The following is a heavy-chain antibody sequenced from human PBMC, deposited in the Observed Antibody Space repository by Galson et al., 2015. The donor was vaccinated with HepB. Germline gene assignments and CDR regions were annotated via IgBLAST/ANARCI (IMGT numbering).Heavy chain of an antibody. J-gene: IGHJ4*02. CDR1: GGTFSSYT. V-gene: IGHV1-69*04. CDR3: ARDSYYDILRAFDY. CDR2: IIPILGIE. D-gene: IGHD3-9*01. Sequence: SVKVSCKASGGTFSSYTISWVRQAPGQGLEWMGRIIPILGIENYAQKFQGRVTITADKSTNTANMELISLRSEDTAVYYCARDSYYDILRAFDYWGQGTLVTVFS.